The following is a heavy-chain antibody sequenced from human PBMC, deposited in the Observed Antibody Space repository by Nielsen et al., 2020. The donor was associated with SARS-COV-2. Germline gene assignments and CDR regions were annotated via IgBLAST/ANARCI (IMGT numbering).Heavy chain of an antibody. CDR1: GFTFSSYG. CDR3: ATPHYDYVWGGPFDY. CDR2: ISYDGSNK. J-gene: IGHJ4*02. V-gene: IGHV3-30*03. Sequence: GGSLRLSCAASGFTFSSYGMHWVRQAPGKGLEWVAVISYDGSNKYYAGSVKGRFTISRDNSKNTLYLQMNSLRAEDTAVYYCATPHYDYVWGGPFDYWGQGTLVTVSS. D-gene: IGHD3-16*01.